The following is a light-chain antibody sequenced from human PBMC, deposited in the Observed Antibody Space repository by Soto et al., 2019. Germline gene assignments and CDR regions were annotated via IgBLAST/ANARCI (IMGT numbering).Light chain of an antibody. CDR2: EDS. CDR1: SSDVGSYKF. Sequence: QSVLTQPASVSESPGQSITISCTGTSSDVGSYKFVSWYQHHPGKAPKLMIYEDSKRPSGVSDRFSGSKSGNTASLTISGLQAEDEADYYCCSYADTYTFVFGTGTKVTVL. V-gene: IGLV2-23*01. CDR3: CSYADTYTFV. J-gene: IGLJ1*01.